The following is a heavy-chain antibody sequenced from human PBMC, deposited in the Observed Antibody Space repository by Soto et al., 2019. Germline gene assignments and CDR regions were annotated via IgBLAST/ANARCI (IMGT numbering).Heavy chain of an antibody. CDR3: VRDRDWAFDI. CDR2: AGTSRKYI. D-gene: IGHD3-9*01. Sequence: GGSLRLSCAASGYALRDYSMNWVRQAPGKGLEWVSYAGTSRKYIFYADSVRGRFTISRDDARNSVYLQLNSLRDEDTAVYYCVRDRDWAFDIWGQGKMVTVSS. CDR1: GYALRDYS. J-gene: IGHJ3*02. V-gene: IGHV3-21*06.